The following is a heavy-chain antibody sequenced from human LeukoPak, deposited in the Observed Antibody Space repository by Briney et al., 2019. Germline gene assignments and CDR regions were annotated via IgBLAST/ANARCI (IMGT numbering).Heavy chain of an antibody. V-gene: IGHV1-18*01. Sequence: PGASAKVSCKASGYTFTSYGISWVRQAPGQGLEWMGWISAYNGNTNYAQKLQGRVTMTTDTSTSTAYMELRSLRSDDTAVYYCARAREGYDSSGYYYGYWGQGTLVTVSS. D-gene: IGHD3-22*01. CDR1: GYTFTSYG. CDR3: ARAREGYDSSGYYYGY. J-gene: IGHJ4*02. CDR2: ISAYNGNT.